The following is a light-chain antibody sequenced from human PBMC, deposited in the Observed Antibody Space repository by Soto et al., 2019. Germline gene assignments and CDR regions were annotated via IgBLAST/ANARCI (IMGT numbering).Light chain of an antibody. CDR2: GAS. Sequence: EIVMTRSPATRSFSPWEVVTLSCRASQSVSSNLAWYQQRPGQAPRLLIYGASTRATGIPARFSGSGSGTEFTLTISSLQSEDFAVYYCQQYNNWPPITFGQGTRLEIK. J-gene: IGKJ5*01. CDR1: QSVSSN. CDR3: QQYNNWPPIT. V-gene: IGKV3-15*01.